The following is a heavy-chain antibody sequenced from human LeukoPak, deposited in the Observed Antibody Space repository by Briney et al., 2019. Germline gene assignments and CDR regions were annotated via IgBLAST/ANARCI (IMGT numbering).Heavy chain of an antibody. V-gene: IGHV3-9*01. J-gene: IGHJ3*02. Sequence: PGGSLRLSCAASRFNFEDFGMYWVRQGPGKGLGWVAGITWNSGSAVYADSVEGRFTISRDNVKKSVYLQMSSLRLEDTALYYCAKGHTIFGVVPDILDIWGRGTNVIVSS. CDR1: RFNFEDFG. CDR3: AKGHTIFGVVPDILDI. D-gene: IGHD3-3*01. CDR2: ITWNSGSA.